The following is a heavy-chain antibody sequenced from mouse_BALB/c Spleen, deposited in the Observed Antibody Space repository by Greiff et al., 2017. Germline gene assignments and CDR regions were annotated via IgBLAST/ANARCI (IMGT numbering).Heavy chain of an antibody. CDR2: IFPGDGST. J-gene: IGHJ1*01. V-gene: IGHV1-77*01. CDR1: GYTFTSYD. CDR3: GRRGYYDV. Sequence: VKLVESGAELVKPGASVKLSCKASGYTFTSYDINWVRQRPEQGLEWIGLIFPGDGSTKYNEKFKGKATLTTDKSSSTAYMQLSMLTSEDSAVYCGGRRGYYDVWGAGTTVTVSS.